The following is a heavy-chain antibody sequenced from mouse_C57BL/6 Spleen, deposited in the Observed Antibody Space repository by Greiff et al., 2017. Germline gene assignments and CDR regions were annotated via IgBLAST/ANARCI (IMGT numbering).Heavy chain of an antibody. J-gene: IGHJ2*01. V-gene: IGHV1-53*01. CDR1: GYTFTSYG. CDR3: SSLLLLDFDY. Sequence: QVQLQQPGTELVKPGASVKLSCKASGYTFTSYGMHWVKQRPGQGLEWIGNINPSNGGTNYNEKFKSKATLTVDKSSITAYMQLSSLTSVDSAVFYGSSLLLLDFDYWGQGTTLTVSS. CDR2: INPSNGGT. D-gene: IGHD1-1*01.